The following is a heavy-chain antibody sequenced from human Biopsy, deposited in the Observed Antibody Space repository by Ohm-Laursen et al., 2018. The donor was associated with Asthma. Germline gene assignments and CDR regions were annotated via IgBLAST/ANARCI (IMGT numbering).Heavy chain of an antibody. CDR3: ARGDSSNWSHYYFDY. V-gene: IGHV3-53*01. Sequence: SLRLSCAASGFAVSRDHMFWVRQAPGKGLEWVSVIYSGGTSRTADSVRGRFTISRDYSKNTSYLQMHSLRAEDTAVYYCARGDSSNWSHYYFDYWGQGTLVTVSS. CDR1: GFAVSRDH. D-gene: IGHD3-22*01. CDR2: IYSGGTS. J-gene: IGHJ4*02.